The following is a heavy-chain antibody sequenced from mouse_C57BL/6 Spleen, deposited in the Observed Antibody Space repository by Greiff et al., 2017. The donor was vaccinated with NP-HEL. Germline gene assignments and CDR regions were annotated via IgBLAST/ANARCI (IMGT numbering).Heavy chain of an antibody. J-gene: IGHJ1*03. CDR1: GFTFSSYA. Sequence: EVQLVESGGGLVKPGGSLKLSCAASGFTFSSYAMSWVRQTPEKRLEWVATISDGGSYTYYPDNVKGRITISRDNAKNNLYLQMSHLKSEDTAMYYCARWDWAWYFDVWGTGTTVTVSS. CDR3: ARWDWAWYFDV. V-gene: IGHV5-4*01. CDR2: ISDGGSYT. D-gene: IGHD4-1*01.